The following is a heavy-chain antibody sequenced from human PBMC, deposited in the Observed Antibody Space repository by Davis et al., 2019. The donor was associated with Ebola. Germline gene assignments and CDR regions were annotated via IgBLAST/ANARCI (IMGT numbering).Heavy chain of an antibody. V-gene: IGHV3-48*02. CDR1: GFSFSIC. J-gene: IGHJ6*03. D-gene: IGHD1-26*01. CDR3: VRGEPWYMDV. CDR2: ITSLSGTT. Sequence: GESLKISCEASGFSFSICLNWVRQAPGKGLECVSYITSLSGTTSYAAYADSVKGRFTISRDNAKNSLFLQMNSLRDEDTAVYYCVRGEPWYMDVWGKGTTVTVSS.